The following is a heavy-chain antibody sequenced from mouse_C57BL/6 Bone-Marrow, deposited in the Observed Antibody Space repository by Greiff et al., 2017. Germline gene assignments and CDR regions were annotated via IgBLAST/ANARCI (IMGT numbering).Heavy chain of an antibody. CDR2: IDPENGDT. V-gene: IGHV14-4*01. CDR3: TILLRFDY. J-gene: IGHJ2*01. Sequence: DVKLVESGAELVRPGASVKLSCTASGFNIKDDYMHWVKQRPEQGLEWIGWIDPENGDTEYASKFQGKATITADTSSNTAYLQLSSLTSEDTAVYYCTILLRFDYWGQGTTLTVSS. D-gene: IGHD1-1*01. CDR1: GFNIKDDY.